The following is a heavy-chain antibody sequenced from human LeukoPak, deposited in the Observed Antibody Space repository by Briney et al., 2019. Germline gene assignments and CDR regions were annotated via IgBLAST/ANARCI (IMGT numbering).Heavy chain of an antibody. CDR1: GGSISSYY. CDR3: ARRRDAFDI. V-gene: IGHV4-59*08. J-gene: IGHJ3*02. Sequence: SETLFLTCTVSGGSISSYYWSWIRQPPGKGLEWIGYIYYIGSTNYNPSLKSRCTISVATSKNQFSLKLSSVTAADTAVYYCARRRDAFDIWGQGTMVTVSS. CDR2: IYYIGST.